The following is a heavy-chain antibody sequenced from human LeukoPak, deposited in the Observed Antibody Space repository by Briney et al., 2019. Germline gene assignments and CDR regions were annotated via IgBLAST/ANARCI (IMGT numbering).Heavy chain of an antibody. V-gene: IGHV3-53*01. Sequence: GGSLRLSCAASGFTVSSNYMSWVRQAPGKGLEWVSIIYSDGSTYYADSVKGRSTISRDNSKSTLYLQMNSLRAEDTAVYYCARATYYYDSSGYRDFYFDYWGQGTLVTVSS. CDR3: ARATYYYDSSGYRDFYFDY. D-gene: IGHD3-22*01. CDR1: GFTVSSNY. CDR2: IYSDGST. J-gene: IGHJ4*02.